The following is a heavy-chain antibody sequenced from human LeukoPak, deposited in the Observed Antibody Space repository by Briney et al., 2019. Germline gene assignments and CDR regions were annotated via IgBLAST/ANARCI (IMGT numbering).Heavy chain of an antibody. CDR1: GFTFSSYC. D-gene: IGHD6-13*01. CDR3: ASTGIAAAGTFDY. V-gene: IGHV3-48*04. CDR2: ISSSGSTI. Sequence: GGSLRLSCVVSGFTFSSYCMTWVRQAPGKGLEWVSYISSSGSTIYYADSVKGRFTISRDNAKNSLYLQMNSLRAEDTAVYYCASTGIAAAGTFDYWGQGTLVTVSS. J-gene: IGHJ4*02.